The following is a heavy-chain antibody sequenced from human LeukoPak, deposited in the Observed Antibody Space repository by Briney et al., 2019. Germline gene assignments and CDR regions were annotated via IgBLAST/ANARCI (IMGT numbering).Heavy chain of an antibody. V-gene: IGHV1-18*01. J-gene: IGHJ6*02. CDR1: GYSLSSYA. CDR3: ARSTTGTTWNYYYFGLDV. D-gene: IGHD1-1*01. Sequence: ASLKASCKASGYSLSSYAITWVRQAPGQGLERMGWISGQNGNTKYAQKSQARVTMTTDTTRSTAYMELRSLRSDDTAVYYCARSTTGTTWNYYYFGLDVWGQGTTVTVSS. CDR2: ISGQNGNT.